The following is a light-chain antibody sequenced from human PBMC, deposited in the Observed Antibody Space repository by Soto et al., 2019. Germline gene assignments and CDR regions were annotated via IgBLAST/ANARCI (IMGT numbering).Light chain of an antibody. J-gene: IGLJ2*01. CDR1: SSNIGSNT. CDR2: SNN. Sequence: QAVVTQPPSASGTPGQRVTISCSGSSSNIGSNTINWYQQLPGTAPKLLIYSNNQRPSGVPDRFSGSKSGTSASLAISGLHSEDEADYYCATWDDSLNGVLFGGGTKVTVL. CDR3: ATWDDSLNGVL. V-gene: IGLV1-44*01.